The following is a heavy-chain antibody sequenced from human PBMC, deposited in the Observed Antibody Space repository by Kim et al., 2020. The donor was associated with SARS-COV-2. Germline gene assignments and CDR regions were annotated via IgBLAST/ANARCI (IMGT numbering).Heavy chain of an antibody. CDR3: AREIGYSSIWYFRWFDP. V-gene: IGHV3-11*05. J-gene: IGHJ5*02. D-gene: IGHD6-13*01. Sequence: VKGRFTIPRDTAKNALCLQMNSQRAEDTAVYYCAREIGYSSIWYFRWFDPWGQGTLVTVSS.